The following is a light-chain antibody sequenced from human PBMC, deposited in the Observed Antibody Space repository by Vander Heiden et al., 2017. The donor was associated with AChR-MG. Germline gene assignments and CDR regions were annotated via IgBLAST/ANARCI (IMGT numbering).Light chain of an antibody. J-gene: IGKJ1*01. Sequence: EIVLTQSPGTLSLPPGERATLSCRASQSVSSSYLAWYQQKPGQAPRLLIYGASSRATGIPDRFSGSGSGTDFTLTISRLEPEDFAVYYCQQLRTFGQGTKVEIK. CDR1: QSVSSSY. CDR2: GAS. V-gene: IGKV3-20*01. CDR3: QQLRT.